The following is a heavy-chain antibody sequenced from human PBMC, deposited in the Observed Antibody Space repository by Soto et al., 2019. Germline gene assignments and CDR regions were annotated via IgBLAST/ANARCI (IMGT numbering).Heavy chain of an antibody. J-gene: IGHJ4*02. D-gene: IGHD3-9*01. Sequence: EVQLLESGGGLVLPGGSLRLSCAGSGFTPTTTPLSWVRQPPGKGLEWVTTISGTASRTYYVDSVKGRFFISRDNSKNTVHLHMNNLTLDDTAVYYCATSFRYFDNWGQGTRVTVSS. V-gene: IGHV3-23*01. CDR1: GFTPTTTP. CDR2: ISGTASRT. CDR3: ATSFRYFDN.